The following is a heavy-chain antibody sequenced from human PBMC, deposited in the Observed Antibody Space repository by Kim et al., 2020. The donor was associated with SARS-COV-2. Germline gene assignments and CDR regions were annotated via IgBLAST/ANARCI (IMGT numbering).Heavy chain of an antibody. CDR2: IISSSSYT. CDR3: ARVGYDYVCGSYRDYYYYYGMAV. CDR1: GFTFSDYY. Sequence: WGSLRLSCAASGFTFSDYYMSLIRQAPGKGLEWVSYIISSSSYTNYADSVKGRFTISRDNAKNSLYLQMNSLRAEDTAVYYCARVGYDYVCGSYRDYYYYYGMAVWGQGTTVTASS. J-gene: IGHJ6*01. D-gene: IGHD3-16*02. V-gene: IGHV3-11*05.